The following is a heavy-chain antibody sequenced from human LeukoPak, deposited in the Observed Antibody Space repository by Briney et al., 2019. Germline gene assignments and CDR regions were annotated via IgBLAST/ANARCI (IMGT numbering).Heavy chain of an antibody. V-gene: IGHV5-51*01. CDR2: IHPGNSET. Sequence: GESLKSSCKGSGYSFSSYWIAWVRQMPGKGLEWMGIIHPGNSETTYNPSFQGQVTMSADKSISTAYLQWSSLEASDTAMYYCARRLSSIAAAAANDYWGQGTLVTVSS. CDR3: ARRLSSIAAAAANDY. CDR1: GYSFSSYW. D-gene: IGHD6-13*01. J-gene: IGHJ4*02.